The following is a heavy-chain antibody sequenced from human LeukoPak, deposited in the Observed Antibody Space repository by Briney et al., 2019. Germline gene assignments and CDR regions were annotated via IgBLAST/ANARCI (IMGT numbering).Heavy chain of an antibody. CDR2: ISSSSNTI. D-gene: IGHD3-10*01. J-gene: IGHJ4*02. V-gene: IGHV3-48*01. CDR1: RFTFSSYS. CDR3: AKVPYGIDY. Sequence: GGSLRLSCAASRFTFSSYSMNWVRQAPGKGLEWVSYISSSSNTIYYADSVKGRFTISRDNAKNSLYLQMNSLRAEDTAVYYCAKVPYGIDYWGQGTLVTVSS.